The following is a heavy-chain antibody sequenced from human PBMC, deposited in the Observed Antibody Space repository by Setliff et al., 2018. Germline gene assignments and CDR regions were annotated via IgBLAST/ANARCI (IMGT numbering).Heavy chain of an antibody. J-gene: IGHJ4*02. CDR1: GDSISSRPFY. CDR2: IYTSWST. V-gene: IGHV4-61*09. CDR3: ARESATIGEFPLYYFDK. D-gene: IGHD3-10*01. Sequence: SETLSLTCTVSGDSISSRPFYWGWFRQPAGKELEWIGQIYTSWSTIYNLSLKSRVTISLDSSKNQFSLRLSSVTAADAAVYFCARESATIGEFPLYYFDKWGQGIPVTVSS.